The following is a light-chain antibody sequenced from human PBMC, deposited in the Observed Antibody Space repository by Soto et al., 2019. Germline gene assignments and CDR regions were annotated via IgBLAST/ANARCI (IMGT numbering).Light chain of an antibody. CDR2: DAS. V-gene: IGKV1-5*01. CDR1: QSISNW. Sequence: DIQMTQSPSTLSASVGDRVTITCRASQSISNWLAWYQQRPGKAPKLLIYDASTLESWVPSRCSGSGSGTDFTLTISGLRPDDFATYYCQQYNTYSYTFGQGTKLEIK. CDR3: QQYNTYSYT. J-gene: IGKJ2*01.